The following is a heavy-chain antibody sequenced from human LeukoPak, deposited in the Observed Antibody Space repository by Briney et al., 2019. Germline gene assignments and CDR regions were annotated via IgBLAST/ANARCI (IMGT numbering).Heavy chain of an antibody. CDR3: ARDPGYSNYYGGSTNWFDP. D-gene: IGHD4-11*01. CDR2: IYYSGST. CDR1: GGSISSGDYY. V-gene: IGHV4-30-4*01. Sequence: SETLSLTCTVSGGSISSGDYYWSWIRQPPGKGLEWVGYIYYSGSTYYNPSLKSRVTISVDTSKNQFSLKLSSVTAADTAVYYCARDPGYSNYYGGSTNWFDPWGQGTLVTVSS. J-gene: IGHJ5*02.